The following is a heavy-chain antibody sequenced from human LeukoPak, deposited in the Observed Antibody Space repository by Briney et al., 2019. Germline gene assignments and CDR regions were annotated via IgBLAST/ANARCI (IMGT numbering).Heavy chain of an antibody. CDR2: IYHSGSP. J-gene: IGHJ4*02. V-gene: IGHV4-38-2*02. D-gene: IGHD3-10*01. CDR1: GYSISSGYY. Sequence: SETLSLTCTVSGYSISSGYYWGWIRQSPGKGLEWIGNIYHSGSPYYNPSLKSRITISMDKSKNQFSLKLTSLTAADTAVYYCARSYGSEYFFDYWGQGALVTVSS. CDR3: ARSYGSEYFFDY.